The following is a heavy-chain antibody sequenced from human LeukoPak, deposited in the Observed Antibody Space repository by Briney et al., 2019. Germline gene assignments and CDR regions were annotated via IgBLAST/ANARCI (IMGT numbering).Heavy chain of an antibody. CDR3: ARDSGGHNYALDGFDI. D-gene: IGHD5-24*01. V-gene: IGHV3-48*03. CDR1: GFTFGTSE. Sequence: PGGSLRLSCAASGFTFGTSEMNWVRQAPGKGLAWISYISSRGRTIFYADSVKGRFIISRDNAKNSLYLQMNSLRAEDTAVYYCARDSGGHNYALDGFDIWGQGTMVTVSS. J-gene: IGHJ3*02. CDR2: ISSRGRTI.